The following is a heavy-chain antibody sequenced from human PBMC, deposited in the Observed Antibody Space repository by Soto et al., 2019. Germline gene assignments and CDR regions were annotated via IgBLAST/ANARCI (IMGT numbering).Heavy chain of an antibody. Sequence: SETLSLTCAIYGGSFSGYYWNWIRQPPGKGLEWIGEINHSGSTNYNTSLKSRVTISVDTSRKQFSLKLSSVTAADTAVYYCAREEVPQWFSRGYYGVDVWGQGTTVTV. CDR2: INHSGST. J-gene: IGHJ6*02. CDR3: AREEVPQWFSRGYYGVDV. D-gene: IGHD2-8*01. CDR1: GGSFSGYY. V-gene: IGHV4-34*01.